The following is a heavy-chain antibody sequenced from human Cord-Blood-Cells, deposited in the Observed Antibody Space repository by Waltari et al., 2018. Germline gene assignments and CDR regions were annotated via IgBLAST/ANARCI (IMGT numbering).Heavy chain of an antibody. CDR2: IYYSGSP. J-gene: IGHJ3*02. CDR1: GGSISSYY. Sequence: QVQLQESGPGLVTPSETLSLTCPVSGGSISSYYWSWIRQPPGKGLEWIGYIYYSGSPNYNPSLKSRVTISVDTSKNQFSLKLSSVTAADTAVYYCAGPARGAEDAFDIWGQGTMVTVSS. D-gene: IGHD6-19*01. V-gene: IGHV4-59*01. CDR3: AGPARGAEDAFDI.